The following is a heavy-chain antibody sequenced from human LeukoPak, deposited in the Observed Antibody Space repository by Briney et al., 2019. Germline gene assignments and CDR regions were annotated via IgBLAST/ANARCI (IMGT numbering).Heavy chain of an antibody. CDR2: ISSSSSYI. CDR3: ARAQRITMVRGVIPYYMDV. Sequence: GGSLTLSCSASGLTLSSYSMSWVRQGPGKGLEWDSSISSSSSYIYYADSVKVRFTISRDNAKNSLYLQMNSLRAEDTAVYYRARAQRITMVRGVIPYYMDVWGKGTTVTVSS. CDR1: GLTLSSYS. V-gene: IGHV3-21*01. D-gene: IGHD3-10*01. J-gene: IGHJ6*03.